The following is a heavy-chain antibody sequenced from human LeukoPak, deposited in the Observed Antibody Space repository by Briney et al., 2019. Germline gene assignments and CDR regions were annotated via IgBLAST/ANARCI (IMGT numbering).Heavy chain of an antibody. CDR1: GFTFSSYA. D-gene: IGHD6-13*01. V-gene: IGHV3-23*01. CDR2: TSGSGGST. CDR3: AKAKYSSSWYGYWYFDL. Sequence: GGSLRLSCAASGFTFSSYAMSWVRQPPGKGLEWVSATSGSGGSTYYADSVKGRFTISRDNSKNTLYLQMNSLRAEDTAVYYCAKAKYSSSWYGYWYFDLWGRGTLVTVSS. J-gene: IGHJ2*01.